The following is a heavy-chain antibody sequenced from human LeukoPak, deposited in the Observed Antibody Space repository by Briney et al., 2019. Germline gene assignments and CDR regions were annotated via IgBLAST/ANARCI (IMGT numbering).Heavy chain of an antibody. CDR2: IMIPFGTA. V-gene: IGHV1-69*05. CDR3: ARDVHGDYGSGWFDP. Sequence: SVNVSCKTSVGTFNKSAIRWVRQAAGQGLEWLGGIMIPFGTAGYAQKFQGRVTITKDESTRTVYLELTSLTSDDTAVYYCARDVHGDYGSGWFDPWGQGTLVSVSS. D-gene: IGHD4-17*01. J-gene: IGHJ5*02. CDR1: VGTFNKSA.